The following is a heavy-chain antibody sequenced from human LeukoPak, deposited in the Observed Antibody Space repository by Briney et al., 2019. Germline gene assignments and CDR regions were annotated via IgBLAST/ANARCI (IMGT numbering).Heavy chain of an antibody. CDR2: INHSGST. CDR1: GGSFSGYY. D-gene: IGHD3-3*01. Sequence: TSETLSLTCAVYGGSFSGYYWSWIRQPPGKGLEWIGEINHSGSTNYNPSLKSRVTISVDTSKNQFSLKLSSVTAADTAVYYCARVGERKPIDYWGQGTLVTVSS. V-gene: IGHV4-34*01. CDR3: ARVGERKPIDY. J-gene: IGHJ4*02.